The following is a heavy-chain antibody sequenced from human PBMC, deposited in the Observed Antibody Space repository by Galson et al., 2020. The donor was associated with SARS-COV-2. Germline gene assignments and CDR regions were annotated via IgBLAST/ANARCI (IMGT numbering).Heavy chain of an antibody. CDR1: GFTFSSYA. J-gene: IGHJ6*02. CDR2: ISYDGSNK. CDR3: ARAGSGTYYYGMDV. D-gene: IGHD1-26*01. V-gene: IGHV3-30-3*01. Sequence: SCADSGFTFSSYAMHWVRQAPGKGLEWVAVISYDGSNKYYADPVKGRFTISRDNSKNTLYLQMNSLSAEDTAVYYCARAGSGTYYYGMDVWGQGTTVTVSS.